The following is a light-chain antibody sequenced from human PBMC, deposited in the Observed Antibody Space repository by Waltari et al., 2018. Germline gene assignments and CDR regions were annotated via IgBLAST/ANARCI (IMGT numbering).Light chain of an antibody. CDR2: DTS. J-gene: IGLJ3*02. Sequence: QAVVTQEPSLTVSPGGTVTLTCGSSTGAVTSGHYPYWFQQKPGQAPRTLIYDTSNKHSWTPARCSGSLLGGKAALTLSGAQPEEEAEYSCLLYYGGARVFGGGTRLTVL. V-gene: IGLV7-46*01. CDR3: LLYYGGARV. CDR1: TGAVTSGHY.